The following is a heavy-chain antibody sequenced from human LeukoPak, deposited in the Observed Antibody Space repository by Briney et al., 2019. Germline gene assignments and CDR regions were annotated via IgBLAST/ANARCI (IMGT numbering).Heavy chain of an antibody. Sequence: ASVKVSCKASGYTFTGCYMHWVRQAPGQGLEWMGWINPNSGGTNYAQKFQGRVTMTRDTSISTAYMELSSLRSDDTAVYYCARDQDDYGGPWGQGTLVTVSS. D-gene: IGHD4-23*01. J-gene: IGHJ5*02. CDR2: INPNSGGT. V-gene: IGHV1-2*02. CDR1: GYTFTGCY. CDR3: ARDQDDYGGP.